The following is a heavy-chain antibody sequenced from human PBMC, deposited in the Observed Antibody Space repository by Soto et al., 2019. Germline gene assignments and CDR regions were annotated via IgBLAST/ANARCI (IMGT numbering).Heavy chain of an antibody. V-gene: IGHV1-69*13. CDR3: ARERVAAIDASPYYYYYGMDV. CDR2: IIPIFGTA. J-gene: IGHJ6*02. CDR1: GGTFSSYA. D-gene: IGHD2-15*01. Sequence: ASVKVSCKASGGTFSSYAISWVRQAPGQGLEWMGGIIPIFGTANYAQKFQGRVTITADESTSTAYMELSSLRSEDTAVYYCARERVAAIDASPYYYYYGMDVWGQGTTVTVSS.